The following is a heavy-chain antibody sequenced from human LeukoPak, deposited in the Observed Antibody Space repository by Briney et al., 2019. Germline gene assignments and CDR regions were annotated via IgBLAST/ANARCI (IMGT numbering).Heavy chain of an antibody. Sequence: GGSLRLSCAPSGFTFSRRGMHWVRQAPGKGLEWVAIISNDGSREYYAHSVEGRFTISRDNSKNTLYLQMDSLRAEDTAVYYCARDRAWNYFDYWGQGTLVTVSS. V-gene: IGHV3-30*03. D-gene: IGHD3-3*01. J-gene: IGHJ4*02. CDR1: GFTFSRRG. CDR2: ISNDGSRE. CDR3: ARDRAWNYFDY.